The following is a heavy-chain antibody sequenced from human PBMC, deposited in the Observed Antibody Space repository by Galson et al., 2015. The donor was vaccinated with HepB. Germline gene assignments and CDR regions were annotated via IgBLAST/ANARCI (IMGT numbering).Heavy chain of an antibody. D-gene: IGHD5-18*01. V-gene: IGHV3-66*01. CDR3: ARSTAADTAMVLDY. J-gene: IGHJ4*02. CDR1: GFTVSSNY. CDR2: IYSGGST. Sequence: SLRLSCAASGFTVSSNYMSWVRQAPGKGLEWVSVIYSGGSTYYADSVKGRFTISRDNSKNTLYPQMNSLRAEDTAVYYCARSTAADTAMVLDYWGQGTLVTVSS.